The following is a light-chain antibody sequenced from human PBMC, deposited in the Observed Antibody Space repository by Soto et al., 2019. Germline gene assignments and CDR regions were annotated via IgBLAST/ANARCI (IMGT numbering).Light chain of an antibody. CDR1: ISDVGGYNF. Sequence: QSALTQPASVSGSPGQSITITCSGTISDVGGYNFVSWYQQHPGKAPKLIIYGDTKRPSGVSNRFSGSKSGNTASLTISGQDAEEEADYCCSSSAGSSNVVFGGGTKLTVL. CDR2: GDT. V-gene: IGLV2-23*01. CDR3: SSSAGSSNVV. J-gene: IGLJ2*01.